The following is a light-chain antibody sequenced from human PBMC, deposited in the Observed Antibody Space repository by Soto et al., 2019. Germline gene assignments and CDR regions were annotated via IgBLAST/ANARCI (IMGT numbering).Light chain of an antibody. V-gene: IGKV3-15*01. J-gene: IGKJ4*01. CDR1: QSVSTK. Sequence: DIVLTQSPVTVSVSPGERATLSCRASQSVSTKLAWYQHKLGQAPRLLIYGASTRVTGIAARFSGSGSATDFTLTINYLKSEDSGTYYCQHYNNGHPPVTFGGGTKVEI. CDR2: GAS. CDR3: QHYNNGHPPVT.